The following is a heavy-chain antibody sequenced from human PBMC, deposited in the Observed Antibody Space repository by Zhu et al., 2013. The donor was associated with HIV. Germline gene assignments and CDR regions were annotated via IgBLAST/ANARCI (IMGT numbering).Heavy chain of an antibody. CDR2: IIPIFNTT. J-gene: IGHJ6*02. D-gene: IGHD6-6*01. CDR1: GDTFSSYP. Sequence: QVRLVQSGAEVKKPGSSVKVSCKASGDTFSSYPINWVRQAHGHGLEWMGGIIPIFNTTNYAQKFQGRFTITADKSTNTAYMELSSLIFEDTAMYYCARGVIAAQYYGMDVWGQGTRS. CDR3: ARGVIAAQYYGMDV. V-gene: IGHV1-69*06.